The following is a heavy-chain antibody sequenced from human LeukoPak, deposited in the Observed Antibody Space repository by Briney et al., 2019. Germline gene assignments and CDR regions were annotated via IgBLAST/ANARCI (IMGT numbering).Heavy chain of an antibody. CDR1: GYTFTSYD. J-gene: IGHJ4*02. D-gene: IGHD4-23*01. Sequence: ASVKVSXKSSGYTFTSYDINWVRQATGQGLEWMGWMNPNSGNTGYAQKFQGRVTMTRNTSISTAYMELSSLRSEDTAVYYCARGSQSYGGNKYWGQGTLVTVSS. CDR3: ARGSQSYGGNKY. CDR2: MNPNSGNT. V-gene: IGHV1-8*01.